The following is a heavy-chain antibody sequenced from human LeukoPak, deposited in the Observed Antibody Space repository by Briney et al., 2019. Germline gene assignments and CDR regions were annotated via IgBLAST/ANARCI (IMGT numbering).Heavy chain of an antibody. D-gene: IGHD5-12*01. J-gene: IGHJ4*02. Sequence: ASVKVSCKASGYTFTGCYMHWVRQAPGQGLEWMGWINPNSGGTNYAQKFQGRVTMTRDTSISTAYMELSRLRSDDTAVYYCARQIRGYSGYDTGYWGQGTLVTVSS. V-gene: IGHV1-2*02. CDR2: INPNSGGT. CDR1: GYTFTGCY. CDR3: ARQIRGYSGYDTGY.